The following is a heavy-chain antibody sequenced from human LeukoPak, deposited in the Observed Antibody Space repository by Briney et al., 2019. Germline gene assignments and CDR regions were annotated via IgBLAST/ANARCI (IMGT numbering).Heavy chain of an antibody. CDR2: IIPIFGTA. CDR3: ARAWDLYVDTAMVTGAFDI. Sequence: ASVKVSCKASGYTFTSYGISWVRQAPGQGLEWMGGIIPIFGTANYAQKFQGRVTITTNESTSTAYMELSSLRSEDTAVYYCARAWDLYVDTAMVTGAFDIWGQGTMVTVSS. D-gene: IGHD5-18*01. V-gene: IGHV1-69*05. CDR1: GYTFTSYG. J-gene: IGHJ3*02.